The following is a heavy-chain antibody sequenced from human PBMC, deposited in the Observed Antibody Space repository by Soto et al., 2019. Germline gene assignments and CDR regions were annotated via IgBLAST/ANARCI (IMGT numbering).Heavy chain of an antibody. CDR1: GGSISSGGYS. V-gene: IGHV4-30-2*01. D-gene: IGHD3-10*01. CDR3: ARGRMVRGVYDY. J-gene: IGHJ4*02. Sequence: SETLSLTCAVSGGSISSGGYSWSWIRQPPGKGLEWIGYIYHSGSTYYNPSLKSRVTISVDTSKNQFSLKLSSVTAADTAVYYCARGRMVRGVYDYWGQGTLVTVSS. CDR2: IYHSGST.